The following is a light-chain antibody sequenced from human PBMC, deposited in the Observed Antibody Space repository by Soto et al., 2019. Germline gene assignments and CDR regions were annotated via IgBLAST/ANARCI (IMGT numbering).Light chain of an antibody. CDR2: LGS. Sequence: DFVMTQSPLSLPFTPGEPASISCRSSQSLLHSNGYNYLDWYLQKPGQSPQLLIYLGSNRASGVPDRFSGSGSGTDFTLKISRVEAEDVGVYYCMQALQTSYTFGQGTKLEIK. CDR1: QSLLHSNGYNY. V-gene: IGKV2-28*01. J-gene: IGKJ2*01. CDR3: MQALQTSYT.